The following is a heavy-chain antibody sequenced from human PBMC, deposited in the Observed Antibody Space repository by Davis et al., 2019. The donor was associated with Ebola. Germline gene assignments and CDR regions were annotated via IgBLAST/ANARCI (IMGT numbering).Heavy chain of an antibody. CDR1: GFTFSTHG. V-gene: IGHV3-23*01. CDR3: ARDAFSLSRYDTEDH. J-gene: IGHJ4*02. Sequence: GESLKISCAASGFTFSTHGMHWVRQAPGTGLEWVSAISANGGLTYYADSVKGRFAISRDNSKNTLYLQMNSLRVEDTAIYYCARDAFSLSRYDTEDHWGQGTLVTVSS. CDR2: ISANGGLT. D-gene: IGHD3-9*01.